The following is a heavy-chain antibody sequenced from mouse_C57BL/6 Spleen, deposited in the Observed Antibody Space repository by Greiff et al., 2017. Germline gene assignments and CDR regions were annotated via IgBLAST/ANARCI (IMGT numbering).Heavy chain of an antibody. V-gene: IGHV1-82*01. D-gene: IGHD2-4*01. CDR1: GYAFSSSW. J-gene: IGHJ3*01. CDR3: ARNTMITTGFAY. Sequence: QVQLQQSGPELVKPGASVKISCKASGYAFSSSWMNWVKQRPGKGLEWIGRIYPGDGDTHYNGKFKGKATLTADKSSSTAYMQLSSLTSEDSAVYFCARNTMITTGFAYWGQGTLVTVSA. CDR2: IYPGDGDT.